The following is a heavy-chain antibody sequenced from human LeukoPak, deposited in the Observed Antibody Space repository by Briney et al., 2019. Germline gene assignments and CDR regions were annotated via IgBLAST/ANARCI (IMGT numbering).Heavy chain of an antibody. J-gene: IGHJ4*02. D-gene: IGHD6-6*01. CDR3: ARDGEYSGGYFDY. CDR2: ISYDRSNK. V-gene: IGHV3-30-3*01. Sequence: GGSLRLSCAASGFTFSSYAMHWVRQAPGKGLEWVAVISYDRSNKYYADSVKGRFTISRDNSKNTLYLQMNSLRAEDTAVYYCARDGEYSGGYFDYWGQGTLVTVSS. CDR1: GFTFSSYA.